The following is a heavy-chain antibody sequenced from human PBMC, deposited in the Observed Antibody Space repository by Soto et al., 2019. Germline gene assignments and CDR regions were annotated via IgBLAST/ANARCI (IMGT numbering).Heavy chain of an antibody. D-gene: IGHD2-21*02. CDR1: ASTFSSYW. CDR2: ISGDGSST. CDR3: ARGVTAVGAFDI. J-gene: IGHJ3*02. V-gene: IGHV3-74*01. Sequence: EVQLVESGGGLVQPGRSLTLSCAASASTFSSYWMHWVRQAPGEGLVWVSRISGDGSSTGYADSVKGRFTISRDNAKNTVYLQMNTLRDEDTAVYYCARGVTAVGAFDIWGQGTMVTVSS.